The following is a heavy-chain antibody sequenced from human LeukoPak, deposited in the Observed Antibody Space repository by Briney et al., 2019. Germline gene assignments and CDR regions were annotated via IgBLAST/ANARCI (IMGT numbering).Heavy chain of an antibody. CDR3: AREDVVLVDAVRYYYYGMDV. D-gene: IGHD2-8*01. CDR1: GYNFISYY. J-gene: IGHJ6*02. CDR2: INPSGGST. V-gene: IGHV1-46*01. Sequence: ASVKVSCKASGYNFISYYMHWVRQAPGQGLEWMGIINPSGGSTSYAQKFQDRVTMTRDTSTSTVYMELSSLKSEDTAVYYCAREDVVLVDAVRYYYYGMDVWGQGTTVTVS.